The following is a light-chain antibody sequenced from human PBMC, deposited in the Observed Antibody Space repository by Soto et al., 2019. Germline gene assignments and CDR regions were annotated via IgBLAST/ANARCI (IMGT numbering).Light chain of an antibody. CDR2: DAS. Sequence: EIVMTQSPATLSVSPGDRATLSCRASQSVSRNLAWYQQKTGQPPRLLIYDASTRATAFPTRCSGRGSGTDFTLTISSLQSEDFAVYYRQQYNNWPRTFGQGTKVEIK. V-gene: IGKV3-15*01. CDR1: QSVSRN. CDR3: QQYNNWPRT. J-gene: IGKJ1*01.